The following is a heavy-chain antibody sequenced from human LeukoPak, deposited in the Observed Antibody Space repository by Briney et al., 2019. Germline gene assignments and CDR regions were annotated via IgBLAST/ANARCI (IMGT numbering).Heavy chain of an antibody. D-gene: IGHD6-6*01. CDR2: IYYSGST. CDR1: GGSISSSSYY. CDR3: ARLSIAALD. V-gene: IGHV4-39*01. Sequence: SETLSLTCTVSGGSISSSSYYWGWIRQPPGKGLGWIGSIYYSGSTYYNPSLKSRVTISVDTSKNQFSLKLSSVTAADTAVYYCARLSIAALDWGQGTLVTVSS. J-gene: IGHJ4*02.